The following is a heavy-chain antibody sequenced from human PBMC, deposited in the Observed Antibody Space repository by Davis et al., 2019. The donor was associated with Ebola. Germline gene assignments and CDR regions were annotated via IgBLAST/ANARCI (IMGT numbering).Heavy chain of an antibody. CDR3: AGGRLMGELSLGGVSGFDY. J-gene: IGHJ4*02. V-gene: IGHV4-61*01. Sequence: SETLSLTCTVSGGSISSSSYYWSWIRQPPGKGLEWIGYIYYSGSTNYNPSLKSRVTISVDTSKNQFSLKLSSVTAADTAVYYCAGGRLMGELSLGGVSGFDYWGQGTLVTVSS. CDR1: GGSISSSSYY. CDR2: IYYSGST. D-gene: IGHD3-16*02.